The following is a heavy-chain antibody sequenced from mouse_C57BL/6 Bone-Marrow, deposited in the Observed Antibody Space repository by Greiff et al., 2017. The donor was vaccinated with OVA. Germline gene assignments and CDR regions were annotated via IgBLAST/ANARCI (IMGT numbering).Heavy chain of an antibody. D-gene: IGHD2-5*01. J-gene: IGHJ4*01. V-gene: IGHV1-50*01. Sequence: VQLQQPGAELVKPGASVKLSCKASGYTFTSYWMQWVKQRPGQGLGWIGEIDPSDSYTNYNQKFKGKATLTVDTSSSTAYMRLSSLTSEDSAVYYCARDYSNYVSYAMDYWGQGTSVTVSS. CDR1: GYTFTSYW. CDR3: ARDYSNYVSYAMDY. CDR2: IDPSDSYT.